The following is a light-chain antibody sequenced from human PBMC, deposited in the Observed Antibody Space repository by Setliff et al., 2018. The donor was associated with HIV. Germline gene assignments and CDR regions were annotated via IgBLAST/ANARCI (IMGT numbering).Light chain of an antibody. CDR2: EVA. Sequence: LTQPASVSGSPGQSITISCTGTSSDVGSYDLVSWYQHHPGKAPELMIYEVAKRPSGISNRFSGPKSGNTASLTISGLQAEDESDYYCCSYAGSSTYVFGTGTKVTVL. J-gene: IGLJ1*01. CDR3: CSYAGSSTYV. CDR1: SSDVGSYDL. V-gene: IGLV2-23*02.